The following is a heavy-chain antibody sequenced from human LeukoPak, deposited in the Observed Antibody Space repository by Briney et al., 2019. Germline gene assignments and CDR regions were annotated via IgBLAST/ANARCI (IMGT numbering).Heavy chain of an antibody. D-gene: IGHD6-19*01. CDR1: GGSMSNDY. J-gene: IGHJ5*02. V-gene: IGHV4-4*07. CDR3: ARDFSGNGCWFDP. CDR2: IYSSGST. Sequence: SETLSLTCTVSGGSMSNDYWSWIRQPAGKGLEWIGRIYSSGSTTYNPSLKSRVTMSVDTSKNQFFLRLSSVTAADTAVYYCARDFSGNGCWFDPWGQGTLVTVSS.